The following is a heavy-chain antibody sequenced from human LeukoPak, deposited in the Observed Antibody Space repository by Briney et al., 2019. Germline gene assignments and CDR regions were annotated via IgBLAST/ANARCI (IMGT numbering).Heavy chain of an antibody. CDR1: GYSISSVYY. Sequence: SETLSLTCAVSGYSISSVYYWGWIRQPPGKGLEWIGSIYHSESTYYNPSLKSRVTISVDTSKNQFSLKLSSVTAADTAVYYCASLSTIPFTNWGQGTLVTVSS. CDR2: IYHSEST. J-gene: IGHJ4*02. CDR3: ASLSTIPFTN. V-gene: IGHV4-38-2*01. D-gene: IGHD1-26*01.